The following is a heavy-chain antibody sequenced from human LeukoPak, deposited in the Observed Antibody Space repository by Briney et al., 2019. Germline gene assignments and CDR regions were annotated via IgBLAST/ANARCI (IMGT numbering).Heavy chain of an antibody. V-gene: IGHV4-61*03. J-gene: IGHJ4*02. CDR3: AREGGPYRPLDY. CDR1: DDSVSSSRYY. Sequence: TETLSLTCTVSDDSVSSSRYYWTWIRRPPGKGLEWIGYIYHGSATYNPSLKSRVAISVDKSENHISLKLTSVTVADTAVYYCAREGGPYRPLDYSGQGTLVTVAS. CDR2: IYHGSA.